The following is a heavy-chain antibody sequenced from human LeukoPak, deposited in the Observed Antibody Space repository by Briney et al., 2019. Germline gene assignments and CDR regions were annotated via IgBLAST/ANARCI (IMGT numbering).Heavy chain of an antibody. V-gene: IGHV1-69*05. Sequence: ASVKVSCKASGGTFSSYAISWVRQAPGQGLEWMGRIIPIFGTANYAQKFQGRVTITTDESTSTAYMELSSLRSEDTAVYYCARDPDTAMVTPFDYWGQGTLVTVSS. CDR2: IIPIFGTA. CDR3: ARDPDTAMVTPFDY. J-gene: IGHJ4*02. CDR1: GGTFSSYA. D-gene: IGHD5-18*01.